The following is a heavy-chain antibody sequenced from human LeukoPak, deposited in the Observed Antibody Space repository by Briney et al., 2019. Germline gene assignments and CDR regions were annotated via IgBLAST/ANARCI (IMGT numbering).Heavy chain of an antibody. CDR3: ARGSRPVYNLLAGKRYFDY. CDR1: GYTFTSYG. V-gene: IGHV1-46*01. Sequence: VASVKVSCKASGYTFTSYGISWVRQAPGQGLEWMGIINPSGGSTTYAQKFRGRLTMTRDMSTSTVYMELSSLRSEDTAVYYCARGSRPVYNLLAGKRYFDYWGQGTLLTVSS. D-gene: IGHD3-9*01. CDR2: INPSGGST. J-gene: IGHJ4*02.